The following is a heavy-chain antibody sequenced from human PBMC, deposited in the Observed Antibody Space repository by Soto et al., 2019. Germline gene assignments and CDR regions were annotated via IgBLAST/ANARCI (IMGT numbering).Heavy chain of an antibody. CDR1: GSAIRNYY. J-gene: IGHJ4*02. V-gene: IGHV4-59*01. CDR3: ARDHPHSYGVYYFDY. D-gene: IGHD5-18*01. CDR2: VYSSGST. Sequence: SETLSLTSSRSGSAIRNYYWSWIRQPPWKGLEWIGYVYSSGSTHYNPSLQSRVTISADTSKNQVSLKVNSVTAADTAVYYCARDHPHSYGVYYFDYWGQG.